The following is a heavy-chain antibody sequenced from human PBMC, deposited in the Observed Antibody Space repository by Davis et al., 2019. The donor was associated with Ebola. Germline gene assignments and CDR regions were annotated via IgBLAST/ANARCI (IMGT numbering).Heavy chain of an antibody. D-gene: IGHD2-15*01. Sequence: SETLSLTCTVSGGSISSGGYYCSWIRQHPGKGLEWIGYIYYGGSTYYNPSLKSRVTISVDTSKNQFSLKLSSVTAADTAVYYCARWGGGNIWYFDLWGRGTLVTVSS. V-gene: IGHV4-31*03. CDR1: GGSISSGGYY. J-gene: IGHJ2*01. CDR2: IYYGGST. CDR3: ARWGGGNIWYFDL.